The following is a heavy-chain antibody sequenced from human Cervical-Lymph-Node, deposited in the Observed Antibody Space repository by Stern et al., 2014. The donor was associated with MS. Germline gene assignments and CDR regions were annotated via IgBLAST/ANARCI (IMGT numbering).Heavy chain of an antibody. Sequence: QMQLVQSGTEVKKTGASVQVSCKASGYTFTGYFIHWVRQAPGQGLEWMGRINPHSGGTDYAQNFQGRVTMTRDTSISTAYMELSRLRSDDTAVYYCARGPAHLSFWGQGTLVIVSS. CDR1: GYTFTGYF. V-gene: IGHV1-2*06. J-gene: IGHJ4*02. CDR2: INPHSGGT. CDR3: ARGPAHLSF.